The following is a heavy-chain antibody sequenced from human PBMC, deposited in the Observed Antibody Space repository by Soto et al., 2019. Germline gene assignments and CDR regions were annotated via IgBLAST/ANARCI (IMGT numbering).Heavy chain of an antibody. CDR1: GVSITPYF. CDR2: IYASGRT. D-gene: IGHD3-9*01. V-gene: IGHV4-4*07. J-gene: IGHJ2*01. CDR3: ARHFDVDPSLDQYYFDL. Sequence: QVQLQESGPGLVKPSETLSLTCTVSGVSITPYFWSWIRQPAGKAPEWVGHIYASGRTTYNHSLKSRVTMFVSQTQVSLRLTSVTAADTAVYYCARHFDVDPSLDQYYFDLWGRGALVTVSS.